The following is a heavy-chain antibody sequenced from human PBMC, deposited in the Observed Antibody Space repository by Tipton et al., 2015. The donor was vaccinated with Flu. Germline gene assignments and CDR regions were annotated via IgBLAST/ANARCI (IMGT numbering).Heavy chain of an antibody. V-gene: IGHV4-38-2*01. CDR1: GGSIGSGYY. D-gene: IGHD3-10*01. Sequence: TLSLTCSVSGGSIGSGYYWGWIRQPPGKGLEWIGNIHQTGSTYYNPSLKSRVTMSVARSKNQFSLRLTSVTAADTAVYYCARSTYHYGSGSSDYWGQGTLVTVSS. CDR3: ARSTYHYGSGSSDY. CDR2: IHQTGST. J-gene: IGHJ4*02.